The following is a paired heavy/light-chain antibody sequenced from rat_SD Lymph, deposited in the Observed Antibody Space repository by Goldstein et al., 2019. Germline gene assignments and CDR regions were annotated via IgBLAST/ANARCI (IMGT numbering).Heavy chain of an antibody. J-gene: IGHJ4*01. CDR1: GFTFTDFY. Sequence: EVKLLESGGGLVQPGGSMRLSCAASGFTFTDFYMNWIRQPAGKAPEWLGFIRNKANGYTTEYNPSVKGRFTISRDNTQNMFYLQMNTLRAEDTATYYCARFPGQLYIYMDAWGQGASVTVSS. CDR3: ARFPGQLYIYMDA. D-gene: IGHD1-2*01. CDR2: IRNKANGYTT. V-gene: IGHV7-7*01.
Light chain of an antibody. CDR3: MQSNSYPFT. CDR2: KAS. CDR1: QNVGSN. V-gene: IGKV6S10*01. J-gene: IGKJ4*01. Sequence: DIVMTQSPTSMSISVGDRVTMNCKASQNVGSNVDWYQQKTGQSPKLLIYKASNRYTGVPDRFTGSGSGTDFTFTISNMQAEDLAVYYCMQSNSYPFTFGSGTKLEIK.